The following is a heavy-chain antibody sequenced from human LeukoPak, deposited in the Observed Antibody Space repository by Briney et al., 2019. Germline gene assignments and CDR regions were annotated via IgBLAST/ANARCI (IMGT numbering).Heavy chain of an antibody. CDR3: ARPYGSGSYSAPQYYFGLDV. D-gene: IGHD3-10*01. Sequence: GGSLRLSCAASGFNFDTYSMNWVRQAPGKGLEWVSFISSRSSYIYYADSGKGRFTISRDKAKNSLYLQMNSLRAEDTAVYYCARPYGSGSYSAPQYYFGLDVWGKGTTVIVSS. J-gene: IGHJ6*04. CDR1: GFNFDTYS. V-gene: IGHV3-21*01. CDR2: ISSRSSYI.